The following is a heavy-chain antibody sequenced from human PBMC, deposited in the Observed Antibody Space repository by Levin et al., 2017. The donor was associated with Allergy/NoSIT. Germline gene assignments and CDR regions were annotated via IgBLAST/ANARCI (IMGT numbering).Heavy chain of an antibody. J-gene: IGHJ6*02. CDR2: IWYDGSNK. Sequence: GGSLRLSCAASGFTFSSYGMHWVRQAPGKGLEWVAVIWYDGSNKYYADSVKGRFTISRDNSKNTLYLQMNSLRAEDTAVYYCARDSLNSRLKIAAEGEYYGMDGWGQGTTVTVSS. CDR1: GFTFSSYG. D-gene: IGHD6-13*01. CDR3: ARDSLNSRLKIAAEGEYYGMDG. V-gene: IGHV3-33*01.